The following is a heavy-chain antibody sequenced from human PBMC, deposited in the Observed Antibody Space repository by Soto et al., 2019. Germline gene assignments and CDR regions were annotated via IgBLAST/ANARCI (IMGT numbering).Heavy chain of an antibody. J-gene: IGHJ3*02. CDR3: ALTKDIVVVVAANAFDI. Sequence: QLQLQESGPGLVKPSETLSLTCTVSGGSISSSSYYWGWIRQPPGKGLEWIGSIYYSGSTYYNPSLKSRVTIPVDTSKNQFSLKLSSVTAADTAVYYCALTKDIVVVVAANAFDIWGQGTMVTVSS. CDR2: IYYSGST. CDR1: GGSISSSSYY. V-gene: IGHV4-39*01. D-gene: IGHD2-15*01.